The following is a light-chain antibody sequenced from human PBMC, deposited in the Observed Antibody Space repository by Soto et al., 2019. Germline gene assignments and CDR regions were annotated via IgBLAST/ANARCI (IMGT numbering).Light chain of an antibody. V-gene: IGLV2-14*01. J-gene: IGLJ3*02. CDR2: EAS. CDR3: SSYTDSSSVV. CDR1: SSDARDYNY. Sequence: QSALTQPASVSGSPGQSITISCTGTSSDARDYNYVSWYQQHPGKAPKVLIYEASYRPSGVSHRFSGSKSGNTASLTISGLQAEDEADYYCSSYTDSSSVVFGGGTKLTVL.